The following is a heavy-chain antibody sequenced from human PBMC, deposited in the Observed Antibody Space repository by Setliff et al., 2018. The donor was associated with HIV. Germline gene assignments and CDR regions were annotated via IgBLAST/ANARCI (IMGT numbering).Heavy chain of an antibody. J-gene: IGHJ3*02. Sequence: SETLSLTCTVSGGSLNSNRYYWGWIRQPPGKGLEWIGYFSFSADNKYNPSLQSRVAISGDTSKNQFSLTLNSLTAADTALYYCARAFRPNDAFDTWGQGTMVTVSS. CDR2: FSFSADN. CDR3: ARAFRPNDAFDT. V-gene: IGHV4-61*05. CDR1: GGSLNSNRYY.